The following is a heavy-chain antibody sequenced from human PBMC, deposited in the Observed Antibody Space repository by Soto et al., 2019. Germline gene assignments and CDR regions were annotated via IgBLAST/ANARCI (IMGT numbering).Heavy chain of an antibody. Sequence: GASVKVSCKASGGTFSSYAISWVRQAPGQGLEWMGGIIPIFGTANYAQKFQGRVTITADESTSTAYMELSSLRSEDTAVYYCAILGLGIVGATDFDYWGQGTLVTVSS. D-gene: IGHD1-26*01. CDR1: GGTFSSYA. J-gene: IGHJ4*02. CDR2: IIPIFGTA. CDR3: AILGLGIVGATDFDY. V-gene: IGHV1-69*13.